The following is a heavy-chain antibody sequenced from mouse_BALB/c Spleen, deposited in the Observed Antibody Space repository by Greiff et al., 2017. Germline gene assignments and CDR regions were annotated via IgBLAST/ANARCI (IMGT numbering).Heavy chain of an antibody. J-gene: IGHJ2*01. Sequence: VQLQESGAELARPGASVKLSCKASGYTFTSYWMQWVKQRPGQGLEWIGAIYPGDGDTRYTQKFKGKATLTADKSSSTAYMQLSSLASEDSAVYYCASLQGDYWGQGTTLTVSS. CDR3: ASLQGDY. V-gene: IGHV1-87*01. CDR2: IYPGDGDT. CDR1: GYTFTSYW.